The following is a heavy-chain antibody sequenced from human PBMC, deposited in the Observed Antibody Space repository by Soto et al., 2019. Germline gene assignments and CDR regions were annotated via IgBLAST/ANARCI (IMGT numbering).Heavy chain of an antibody. CDR2: IWYDGSNK. D-gene: IGHD3-10*01. Sequence: QVQLVESGGGVVQPGRSLRLSCAASGFTFSSYGMHWVRQAPGKGLEWVAVIWYDGSNKYYADSVKGRFTISRDNSKNTLYLQMNSLGAEDTAVYYCASGPQITMVRGVIRGNAFDIWGQGTMVTVSS. J-gene: IGHJ3*02. CDR1: GFTFSSYG. CDR3: ASGPQITMVRGVIRGNAFDI. V-gene: IGHV3-33*01.